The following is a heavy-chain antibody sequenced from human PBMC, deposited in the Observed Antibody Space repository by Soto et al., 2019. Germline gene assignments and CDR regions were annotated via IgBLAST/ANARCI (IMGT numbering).Heavy chain of an antibody. CDR1: GYTFTNYG. CDR3: ARDIYGGNCCDAFDI. Sequence: QAQLLQSGAEVKKPGASVNISCKASGYTFTNYGFIWVRQAPGHGLEWVGWISPYNGKTEYAQNLQGRVTMTRDKPTSTAYIELRSLRDDDTAVYYCARDIYGGNCCDAFDIWGQGTMVTVSS. V-gene: IGHV1-18*01. D-gene: IGHD2-15*01. CDR2: ISPYNGKT. J-gene: IGHJ3*02.